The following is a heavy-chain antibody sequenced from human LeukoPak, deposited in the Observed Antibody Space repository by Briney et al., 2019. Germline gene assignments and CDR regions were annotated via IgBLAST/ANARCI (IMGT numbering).Heavy chain of an antibody. CDR2: ISSSSSTI. CDR3: ARDSGDYDYVWGSYRPTFDY. CDR1: GVTFSSYS. D-gene: IGHD3-16*02. Sequence: PGGSLRLSCAASGVTFSSYSMNWVRQAPGKGLEWVSYISSSSSTIYYADSVKGRFTISRDNAKNSLYLQMNSLRAEDTAVYYCARDSGDYDYVWGSYRPTFDYWGQGTLVTVSS. V-gene: IGHV3-48*01. J-gene: IGHJ4*02.